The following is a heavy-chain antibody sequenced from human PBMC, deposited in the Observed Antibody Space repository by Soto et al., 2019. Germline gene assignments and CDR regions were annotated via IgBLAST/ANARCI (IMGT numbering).Heavy chain of an antibody. CDR1: GGSISSGGYY. V-gene: IGHV4-31*03. CDR2: IYYSGST. J-gene: IGHJ4*02. Sequence: SETLSLTCTVSGGSISSGGYYWSWIRQHPGKGLEWIGYIYYSGSTYYNPSLKSRVTISVDTSKNQFSLKLSSVTAADTAVYYCASLGYCSGGSSSYYFDYWGQGTLVTVSS. CDR3: ASLGYCSGGSSSYYFDY. D-gene: IGHD2-15*01.